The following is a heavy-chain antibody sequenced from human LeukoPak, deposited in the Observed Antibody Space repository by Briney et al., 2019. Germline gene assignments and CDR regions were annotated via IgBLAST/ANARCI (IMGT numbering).Heavy chain of an antibody. V-gene: IGHV4-61*02. D-gene: IGHD2-2*01. CDR3: ARGSLGYCSSTSCYGYYYYYMDV. Sequence: SETLTLTCTVSGGSISSGSYYWSWIRQPAGKGLEWIVRIYTSGSTNYNPSLKSRVTISVDTSKNQFSLKLSSVTAADTAVYYCARGSLGYCSSTSCYGYYYYYMDVWGKGTTVTVSS. CDR2: IYTSGST. J-gene: IGHJ6*03. CDR1: GGSISSGSYY.